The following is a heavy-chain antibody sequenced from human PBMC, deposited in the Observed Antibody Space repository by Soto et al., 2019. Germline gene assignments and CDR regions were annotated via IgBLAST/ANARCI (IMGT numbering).Heavy chain of an antibody. CDR3: ARTEDEQWLPIDY. CDR2: IFSNEEK. CDR1: GFSLSNARMG. V-gene: IGHV2-26*01. Sequence: QVTLKESGPVLVKPTETLTLTCTVSGFSLSNARMGVSWIRPPPGKALEWLAHIFSNEEKSYCKSLKSRLTNSKDTSKSQVVITMTNMDPVDTATYYCARTEDEQWLPIDYWGQGTLVTVCS. D-gene: IGHD6-19*01. J-gene: IGHJ4*02.